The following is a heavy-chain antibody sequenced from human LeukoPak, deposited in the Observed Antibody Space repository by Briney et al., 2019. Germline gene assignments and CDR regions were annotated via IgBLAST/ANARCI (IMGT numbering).Heavy chain of an antibody. V-gene: IGHV3-23*01. J-gene: IGHJ4*02. CDR2: ISGSGGST. Sequence: GGSLRLSCAASGFTLSSYAMSWVRQAPGKGLEWVSAISGSGGSTYYADSVKGRFTISRDNSKNTLYLQMNSLRAEDTAVYYCAKDRTEDYGDYYFDYWGQGTLVTVSS. CDR3: AKDRTEDYGDYYFDY. D-gene: IGHD4-17*01. CDR1: GFTLSSYA.